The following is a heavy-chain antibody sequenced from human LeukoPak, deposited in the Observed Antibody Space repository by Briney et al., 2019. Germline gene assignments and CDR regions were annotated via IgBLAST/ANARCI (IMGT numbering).Heavy chain of an antibody. CDR1: GFTFSGSA. V-gene: IGHV3-73*01. J-gene: IGHJ4*02. Sequence: GGSLRLSCAASGFTFSGSAVHWVRQASGKGLEWVGRIRSKGNNYATAYTASVKGRFTISRDNSKKTLFLHMNSLRAEDTAVYYCARGMSATSGYLELEYWGQGTLVTVST. CDR2: IRSKGNNYAT. D-gene: IGHD3-22*01. CDR3: ARGMSATSGYLELEY.